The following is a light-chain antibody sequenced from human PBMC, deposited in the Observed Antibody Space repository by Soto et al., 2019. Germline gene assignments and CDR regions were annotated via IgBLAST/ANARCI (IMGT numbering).Light chain of an antibody. Sequence: EIVMTQSPATLSVSPGEGATLSCRASQSLSTNLAWYQHKPGQAPRLLIYGASTRATGTPDRFSGSGSGTEFTLTISSLQSEDFAIYYCQQYNIWPPWTFGQGTKVDIK. J-gene: IGKJ1*01. CDR1: QSLSTN. CDR2: GAS. V-gene: IGKV3-15*01. CDR3: QQYNIWPPWT.